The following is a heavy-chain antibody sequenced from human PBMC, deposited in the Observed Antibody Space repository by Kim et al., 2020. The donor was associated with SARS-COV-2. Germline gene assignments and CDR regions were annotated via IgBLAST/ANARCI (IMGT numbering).Heavy chain of an antibody. V-gene: IGHV1-69*04. Sequence: SVKVSCKASGGTFSSYTISWVRQAPGQGLEWMGRIIPILGIANYAQKFQGRVTITADKSTSTAYMELSSLRSEDTAVYYCARDPDCGGDCYSQSHYGMDVWGQGTTVTVSS. CDR3: ARDPDCGGDCYSQSHYGMDV. D-gene: IGHD2-21*02. CDR2: IIPILGIA. CDR1: GGTFSSYT. J-gene: IGHJ6*02.